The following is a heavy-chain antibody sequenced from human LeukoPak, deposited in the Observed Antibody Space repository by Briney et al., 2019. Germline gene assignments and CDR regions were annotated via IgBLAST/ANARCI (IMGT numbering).Heavy chain of an antibody. CDR2: TGTAGDT. J-gene: IGHJ3*02. CDR1: GFTFSSYD. D-gene: IGHD3-10*01. CDR3: ARGTITMVRGVILVDAFDI. V-gene: IGHV3-13*01. Sequence: GGSLRLSCAASGFTFSSYDMHWVRQATGKGLEWVSATGTAGDTYYPGSVKGRFTISRENAKNSLYLQMNSLRAGDTAVYYCARGTITMVRGVILVDAFDIWGQGTMVTVSS.